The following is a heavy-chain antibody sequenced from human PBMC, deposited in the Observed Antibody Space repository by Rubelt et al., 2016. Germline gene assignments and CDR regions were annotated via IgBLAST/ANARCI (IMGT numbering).Heavy chain of an antibody. CDR2: ISSTSSAI. V-gene: IGHV3-48*04. D-gene: IGHD6-6*01. CDR3: VRPDGRLYSSSSGGFPN. CDR1: GFTFSSFA. Sequence: EVQLVESGGGLVQPGGSLRLSCAASGFTFSSFAMSWVRQAPGKGLEWVSYISSTSSAIYYADSVKGRITISRDNAKNTVDLPMNSLRVDDTAGYFCVRPDGRLYSSSSGGFPNWGQGTEVTVSS. J-gene: IGHJ1*01.